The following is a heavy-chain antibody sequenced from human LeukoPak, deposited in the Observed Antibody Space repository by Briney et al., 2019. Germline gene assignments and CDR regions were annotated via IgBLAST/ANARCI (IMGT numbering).Heavy chain of an antibody. CDR1: GFTFSTYV. Sequence: SGGSLRLSCSVSGFTFSTYVMHWVRQAPGKGLESVSAISSNGDNTYYADSVKGRFTISRDNSTNTLYLQMSSLRADDTAVYYCVRGTGYWGQGTLVTVSS. CDR2: ISSNGDNT. J-gene: IGHJ4*02. V-gene: IGHV3-64D*06. CDR3: VRGTGY.